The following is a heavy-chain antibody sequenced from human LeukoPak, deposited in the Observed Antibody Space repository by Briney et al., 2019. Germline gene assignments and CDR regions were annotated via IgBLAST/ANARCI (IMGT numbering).Heavy chain of an antibody. CDR3: ATWAFYHSLDV. CDR2: INKDGSAT. Sequence: GGSLRLSWEASGFTFDAYAMHWVRQAPEKGLEWVSLINKDGSATYYADSVKGRFTISRDNSKNSLYLQMNSLRSEDTALYYCATWAFYHSLDVWGQGTTVTVSS. D-gene: IGHD1-26*01. V-gene: IGHV3-43*02. J-gene: IGHJ6*02. CDR1: GFTFDAYA.